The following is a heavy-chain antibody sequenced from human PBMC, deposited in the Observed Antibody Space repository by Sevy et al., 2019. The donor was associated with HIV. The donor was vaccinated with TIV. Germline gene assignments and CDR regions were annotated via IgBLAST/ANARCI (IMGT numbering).Heavy chain of an antibody. J-gene: IGHJ6*02. Sequence: ASVKVSCKASGYTFTSYDINWVRQATGQGLEWMGWMNPNSGNTGYAQKFQGRVTMTRNTSISTAYMELSSLRSEDTAVYYCARGPLSGSSSWYYYYYGMDVWGHGTTVTVSS. CDR1: GYTFTSYD. CDR3: ARGPLSGSSSWYYYYYGMDV. CDR2: MNPNSGNT. V-gene: IGHV1-8*01. D-gene: IGHD6-13*01.